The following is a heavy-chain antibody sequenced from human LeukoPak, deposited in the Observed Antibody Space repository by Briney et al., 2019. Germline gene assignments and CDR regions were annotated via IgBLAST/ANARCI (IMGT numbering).Heavy chain of an antibody. Sequence: KFQGRVTITRDTSASTAYMELSSLRSEDTAVYYCARETYGGTQRGFDYWGQGTLVTVSS. D-gene: IGHD4/OR15-4a*01. V-gene: IGHV1-3*01. CDR3: ARETYGGTQRGFDY. J-gene: IGHJ4*02.